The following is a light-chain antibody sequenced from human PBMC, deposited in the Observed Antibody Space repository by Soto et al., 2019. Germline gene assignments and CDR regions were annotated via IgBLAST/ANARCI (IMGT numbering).Light chain of an antibody. Sequence: DIQVTQSPSSLSASVGDRVTITCRSSQTRTNYLNWYQQKPGKAPKLLMYAASSLQSGVPSRFSGSGSGTDFTLTITSLQPEDFATYYCQQSYTTPPTFGGGTKVEIK. J-gene: IGKJ4*01. CDR1: QTRTNY. CDR2: AAS. V-gene: IGKV1-39*01. CDR3: QQSYTTPPT.